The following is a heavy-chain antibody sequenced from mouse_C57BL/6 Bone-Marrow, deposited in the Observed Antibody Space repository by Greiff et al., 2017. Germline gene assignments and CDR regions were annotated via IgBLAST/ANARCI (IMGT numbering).Heavy chain of an antibody. CDR3: ASWGYGSSYVAY. CDR1: GYTFTSYW. Sequence: QVQLQQPGAELVKPGASVKLSCKASGYTFTSYWMHWVKQRPGQGLEWIGMIHPNSGSTNYNEKFKSKATLTVDKSSSTAYMQLSSLTSEDSAVYYCASWGYGSSYVAYWGQGTLVTVSA. CDR2: IHPNSGST. V-gene: IGHV1-64*01. D-gene: IGHD1-1*01. J-gene: IGHJ3*01.